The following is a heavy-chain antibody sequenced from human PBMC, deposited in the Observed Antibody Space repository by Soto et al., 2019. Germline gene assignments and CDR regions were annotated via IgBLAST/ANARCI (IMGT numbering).Heavy chain of an antibody. J-gene: IGHJ3*02. CDR1: GYTFTNYY. Sequence: ASVKVSCKASGYTFTNYYMHWVRQAPGQGLEWMGMINPRGGRTTYPQKFQGRVTMTTDTSTSTVYMELSSLRSEDTAVYYCARDLADYYDDCNNPYNAFDIWGQGKMVTVSS. D-gene: IGHD3-22*01. CDR3: ARDLADYYDDCNNPYNAFDI. CDR2: INPRGGRT. V-gene: IGHV1-46*03.